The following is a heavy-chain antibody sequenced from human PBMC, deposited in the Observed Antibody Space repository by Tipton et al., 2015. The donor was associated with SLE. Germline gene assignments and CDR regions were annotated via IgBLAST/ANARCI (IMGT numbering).Heavy chain of an antibody. CDR2: IYYSGST. D-gene: IGHD7-27*01. CDR3: ARGELGSAFDI. Sequence: TLSLTCTVSGGSISSYYWSWIRQPPGKGLEWIGYIYYSGSTNYNPSLKSRVTISVDTSKNQFSLKLSPVTAADTAVYYCARGELGSAFDIWGQGTMVTVSS. J-gene: IGHJ3*02. CDR1: GGSISSYY. V-gene: IGHV4-59*01.